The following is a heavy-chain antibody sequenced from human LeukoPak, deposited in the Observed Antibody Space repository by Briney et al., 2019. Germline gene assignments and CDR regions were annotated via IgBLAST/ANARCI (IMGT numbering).Heavy chain of an antibody. D-gene: IGHD3-9*01. CDR2: ISYDGSNK. V-gene: IGHV3-30*18. CDR3: AKDLGYFDWLLFFDY. CDR1: GFTFSSYG. J-gene: IGHJ4*02. Sequence: GGSLRLSCAASGFTFSSYGMHWVRQAPGKGLEWVAVISYDGSNKYYADSVKGRFTISRDNSKNTLYLQMNSLRAEDTAVYYCAKDLGYFDWLLFFDYWGQGTLVTVSS.